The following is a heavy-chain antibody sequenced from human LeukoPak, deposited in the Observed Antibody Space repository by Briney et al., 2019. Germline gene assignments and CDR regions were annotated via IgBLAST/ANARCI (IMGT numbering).Heavy chain of an antibody. J-gene: IGHJ4*02. CDR3: ARGRVAARLGRSYFDY. D-gene: IGHD6-6*01. CDR2: INHSGST. V-gene: IGHV4-34*01. CDR1: GGSFSGYY. Sequence: ETLSLTCAVYGGSFSGYYWSWIRQPPGKGLEWIGEINHSGSTNYNPSLKSRVTISVDTSKNQFSLKLSSVTAADTAVYYCARGRVAARLGRSYFDYWGQGTLVTVSS.